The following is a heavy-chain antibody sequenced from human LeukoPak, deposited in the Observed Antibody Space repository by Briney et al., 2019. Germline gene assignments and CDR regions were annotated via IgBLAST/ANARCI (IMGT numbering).Heavy chain of an antibody. J-gene: IGHJ4*02. CDR1: GCTFSSYA. CDR2: ISSNGGST. Sequence: GGSLRLSCAASGCTFSSYAMHWVRQAPGKGLEYVSAISSNGGSTYYANSVKGRFTISRDNSKNTLYLQMGSLRAEDMAVYYCARGIAAAANRVYYFDYWGQGTLVTVSS. D-gene: IGHD6-13*01. V-gene: IGHV3-64*01. CDR3: ARGIAAAANRVYYFDY.